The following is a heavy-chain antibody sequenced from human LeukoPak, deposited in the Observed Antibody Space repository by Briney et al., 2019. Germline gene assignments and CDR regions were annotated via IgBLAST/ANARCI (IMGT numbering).Heavy chain of an antibody. CDR1: GFTFSSYE. V-gene: IGHV3-48*03. J-gene: IGHJ4*02. CDR3: ASRYEGLFHY. D-gene: IGHD3-3*01. CDR2: ISSSGSTI. Sequence: PGGSLRLSCAASGFTFSSYEMNWVRQAPGKGLEWVSYISSSGSTIYYADSVKGRFTISRDNSKNTLYLQMNSLRAEDTAVYYCASRYEGLFHYWGQGTLVTVSS.